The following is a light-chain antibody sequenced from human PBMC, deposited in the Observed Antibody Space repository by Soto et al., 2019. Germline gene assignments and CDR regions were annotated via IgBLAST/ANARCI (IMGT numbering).Light chain of an antibody. V-gene: IGKV4-1*01. CDR1: QSVLYSSNNKNY. J-gene: IGKJ2*01. CDR2: WAS. Sequence: DIVMTQSPDSLAVSLGERATINCKSSQSVLYSSNNKNYLAWYQQKPGQPPKLLIYWASTRESRVPDRFSGSGSETDFTLTISSLQAEDVAVSYCQQYYSTPYTFGQGTKLEIK. CDR3: QQYYSTPYT.